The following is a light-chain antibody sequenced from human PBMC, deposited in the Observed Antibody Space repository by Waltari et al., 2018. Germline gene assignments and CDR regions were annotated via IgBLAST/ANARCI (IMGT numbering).Light chain of an antibody. V-gene: IGKV3-20*01. CDR3: QQYGSSPLT. J-gene: IGKJ4*01. Sequence: EIVLTQSPGTLTLSPGERATLSCRASQSVSSSYLAWYQQKPGQAPRLLNYGASSRAAGIPDRFSASGSGTDFTLTISRLEPEDFAVYYCQQYGSSPLTFGGGTKVEIK. CDR2: GAS. CDR1: QSVSSSY.